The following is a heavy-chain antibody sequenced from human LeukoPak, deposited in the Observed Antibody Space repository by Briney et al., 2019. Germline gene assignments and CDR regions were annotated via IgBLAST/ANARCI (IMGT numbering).Heavy chain of an antibody. CDR3: VRGDSRDY. D-gene: IGHD6-13*01. Sequence: GGSLRLSCAASGFTFSSYAMHWVRQAPGKGLEWVAVISYDGSNKYYADSVKGRFTISRDNARNSLYLQIYSLRADDTAVYYCVRGDSRDYWGQGTLVTVSS. CDR2: ISYDGSNK. V-gene: IGHV3-30-3*01. CDR1: GFTFSSYA. J-gene: IGHJ4*02.